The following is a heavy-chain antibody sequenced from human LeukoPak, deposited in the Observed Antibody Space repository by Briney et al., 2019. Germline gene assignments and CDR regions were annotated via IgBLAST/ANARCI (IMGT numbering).Heavy chain of an antibody. CDR1: GFTFSSYS. V-gene: IGHV3-48*01. CDR2: ISSSSSTI. J-gene: IGHJ3*01. Sequence: GGSLRLPCAASGFTFSSYSMNWVRQAPGKGLEWVSYISSSSSTIYYADSVKGRFTISRDNAKNSLYLQMNSLRAEDTAVYYCARVDFPGSSLAWGQGTMVTVSS. D-gene: IGHD3-10*01. CDR3: ARVDFPGSSLA.